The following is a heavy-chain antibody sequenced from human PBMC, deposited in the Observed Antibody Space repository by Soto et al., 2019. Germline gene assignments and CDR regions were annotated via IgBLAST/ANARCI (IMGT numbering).Heavy chain of an antibody. CDR1: GFSFSDYY. J-gene: IGHJ4*02. Sequence: GGSLRLSCVSSGFSFSDYYMSLVRQAPGKGLEWIAYISGTSSNIYYADSVKGRFTISRDNAENSVFLQMNNLRAEDTARYYCAKMTSSGWYDPVSHWGQGTLVTVSS. CDR3: AKMTSSGWYDPVSH. CDR2: ISGTSSNI. V-gene: IGHV3-11*01. D-gene: IGHD6-19*01.